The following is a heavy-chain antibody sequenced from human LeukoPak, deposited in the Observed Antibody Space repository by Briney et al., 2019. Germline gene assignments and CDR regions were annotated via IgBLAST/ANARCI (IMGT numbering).Heavy chain of an antibody. V-gene: IGHV3-74*01. Sequence: AGGSLRLSCAASGFTLSNYRMHWVRQAPGKGLVWVSRINSDGTTTSSADSVKGRFTISRDNAKNTLYLQMNGLRAEDTAVYYCARQYSSSSEFDYWGQGTLVTVSS. CDR2: INSDGTTT. CDR1: GFTLSNYR. D-gene: IGHD6-6*01. J-gene: IGHJ4*02. CDR3: ARQYSSSSEFDY.